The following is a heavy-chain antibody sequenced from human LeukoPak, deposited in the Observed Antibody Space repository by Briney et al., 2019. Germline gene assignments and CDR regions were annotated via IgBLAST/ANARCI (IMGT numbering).Heavy chain of an antibody. V-gene: IGHV3-23*01. CDR3: AKTLPSSWYSFDY. D-gene: IGHD6-13*01. J-gene: IGHJ4*02. Sequence: PGGSLRLTCAASGFSISNYAMSWVRQAPGKGLEWVSSITGSVGSTYYADSVKGRFTISRDNPKNTLYLQMNSLRAEDTAVYYCAKTLPSSWYSFDYWGQGTLVTVSS. CDR2: ITGSVGST. CDR1: GFSISNYA.